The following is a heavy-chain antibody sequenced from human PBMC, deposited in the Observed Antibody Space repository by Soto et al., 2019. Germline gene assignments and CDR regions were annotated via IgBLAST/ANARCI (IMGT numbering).Heavy chain of an antibody. CDR3: ARGGPQQLASLRRYYYGMDV. D-gene: IGHD6-13*01. J-gene: IGHJ6*02. V-gene: IGHV3-30-3*01. CDR1: GFTFSSYA. Sequence: GGSLRLSCAASGFTFSSYAMHWVRQAPGKGLEWVAVISYDGSNKYYADSVKGRFTISRDNSKNTLYLQMNSLRAEDTAVYYCARGGPQQLASLRRYYYGMDVWGQGTTVTVSS. CDR2: ISYDGSNK.